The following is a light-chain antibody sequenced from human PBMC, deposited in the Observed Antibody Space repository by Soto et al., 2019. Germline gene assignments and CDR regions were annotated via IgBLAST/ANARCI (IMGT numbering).Light chain of an antibody. V-gene: IGLV2-14*01. CDR3: SSYPSSSTLYV. J-gene: IGLJ1*01. CDR1: SSDVGGYNY. CDR2: DVS. Sequence: QSALTQPASVSGSPGQSITISCTGTSSDVGGYNYVSWYQQHPGKAPKLMIYDVSNRPSGVSNRFSGSKSGNTASLTISGLQAEYEADYYCSSYPSSSTLYVFGTGTKLTVL.